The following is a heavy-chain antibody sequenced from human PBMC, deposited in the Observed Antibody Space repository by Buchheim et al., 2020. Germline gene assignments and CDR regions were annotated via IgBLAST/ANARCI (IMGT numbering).Heavy chain of an antibody. CDR2: ISYDGSNK. Sequence: QVHLVESGGGVVQPGNSLRLSCAASGFTFGAYGMHWVRRAPGKGLEWMAFISYDGSNKYYADSVKGRFTISRDNSRNTLYLQMNSLRPEDTAVYYCAKDSGWLRLGGFDYWGQGTL. J-gene: IGHJ4*02. D-gene: IGHD5-12*01. V-gene: IGHV3-30*18. CDR3: AKDSGWLRLGGFDY. CDR1: GFTFGAYG.